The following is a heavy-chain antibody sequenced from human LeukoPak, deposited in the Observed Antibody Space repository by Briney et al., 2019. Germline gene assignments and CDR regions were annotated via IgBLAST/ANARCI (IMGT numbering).Heavy chain of an antibody. CDR2: ISGSGGST. CDR1: GFTFSSYA. J-gene: IGHJ1*01. Sequence: GGSLRLSCAVSGFTFSSYAMSWVRQAPGKGLEWVSAISGSGGSTYYADSVKGRFTISRDNSKNTLYLQMNSLRAEDTAVYYCAKDDVVVPAVIEHWGQGTLVTVSS. CDR3: AKDDVVVPAVIEH. D-gene: IGHD2-2*01. V-gene: IGHV3-23*01.